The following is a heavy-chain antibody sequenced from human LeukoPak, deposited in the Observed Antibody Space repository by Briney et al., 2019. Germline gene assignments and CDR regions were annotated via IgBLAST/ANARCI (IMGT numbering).Heavy chain of an antibody. J-gene: IGHJ4*02. D-gene: IGHD4-23*01. Sequence: ASVKVSCKASGYTFTSYHMHWVRQAPGQGLEWMGIINPSGGSTSYAQKFQGRVTMTRDTSTSTVYMELSSLRSEDTAVYYCARGDYGGNSAERTPFDYWGQGTLVTVSS. CDR1: GYTFTSYH. V-gene: IGHV1-46*01. CDR3: ARGDYGGNSAERTPFDY. CDR2: INPSGGST.